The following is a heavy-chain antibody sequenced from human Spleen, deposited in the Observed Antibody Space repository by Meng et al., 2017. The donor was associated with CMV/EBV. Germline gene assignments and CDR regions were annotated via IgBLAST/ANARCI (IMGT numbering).Heavy chain of an antibody. J-gene: IGHJ6*02. D-gene: IGHD3-3*01. CDR2: IKRDGTEK. CDR1: GFTFSSHW. CDR3: ARDPAGTYYDFWSGYYGMDV. V-gene: IGHV3-7*01. Sequence: GESLKISCVVSGFTFSSHWMNWVRQAPGKGLEWVANIKRDGTEKNYVDSVKGRFTISRDNAQNSVFLQMDSLRVEDTAVYYCARDPAGTYYDFWSGYYGMDVWGQGTTVTVSS.